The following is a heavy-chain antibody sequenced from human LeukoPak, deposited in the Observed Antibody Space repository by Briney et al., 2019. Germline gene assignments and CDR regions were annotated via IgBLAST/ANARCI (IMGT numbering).Heavy chain of an antibody. D-gene: IGHD3-16*01. V-gene: IGHV3-20*04. Sequence: GGSLRLSCAASGFSFDDYDMSWVRHAPGRGLEWVSGINWNGGSTGYADSVKGRFTISRDNAKNSLYLQMSSLRADDTALYYCAREEGGYFDYWGQGTLVTVSS. CDR3: AREEGGYFDY. CDR1: GFSFDDYD. CDR2: INWNGGST. J-gene: IGHJ4*02.